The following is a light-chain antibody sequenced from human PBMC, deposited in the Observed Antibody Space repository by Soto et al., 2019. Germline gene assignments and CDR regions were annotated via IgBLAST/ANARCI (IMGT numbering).Light chain of an antibody. CDR1: QSISGW. CDR3: QQYNNYPYS. Sequence: DIQMTQSPSTLSASVGDRVTITCRASQSISGWLAWYQQKPGKAPKLLIYKASYLASGVPSRFSGSESGTEFTLTISSLQPDDFATYYCQQYNNYPYSFGQGTKLEIK. J-gene: IGKJ2*03. CDR2: KAS. V-gene: IGKV1-5*03.